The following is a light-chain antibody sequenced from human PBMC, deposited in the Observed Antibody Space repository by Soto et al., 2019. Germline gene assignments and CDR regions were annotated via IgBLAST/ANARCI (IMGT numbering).Light chain of an antibody. CDR3: QQYNNWPLT. J-gene: IGKJ5*01. CDR1: QSVSIN. Sequence: EIVMTQSPVTLSVFLGERSTLSCRASQSVSINLPWYQQKAGQAHRLLIYGASTRATGIPARFSGSGSGTEFTLTISGLQPEDFAVYYCQQYNNWPLTFGQGTRLEIK. V-gene: IGKV3D-15*01. CDR2: GAS.